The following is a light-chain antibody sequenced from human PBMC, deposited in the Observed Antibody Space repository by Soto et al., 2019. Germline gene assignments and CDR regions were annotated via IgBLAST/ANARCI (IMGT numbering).Light chain of an antibody. CDR1: QSVSSSY. CDR3: QQFSSSPWT. V-gene: IGKV3-20*01. Sequence: EIVLTQSPGTLSLSPGERATLSCRAGQSVSSSYLAWYQQKPGQAPRLLIYGASSRATGIPDRFSGSGSGTDFTLTISRLEPEDFAVYYCQQFSSSPWTFGQGTKVDIK. J-gene: IGKJ1*01. CDR2: GAS.